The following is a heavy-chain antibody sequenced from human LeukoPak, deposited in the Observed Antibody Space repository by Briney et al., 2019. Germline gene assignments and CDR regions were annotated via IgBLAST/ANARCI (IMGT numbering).Heavy chain of an antibody. J-gene: IGHJ4*02. D-gene: IGHD6-13*01. CDR2: ISWDGGKT. CDR1: GSTFDDYT. Sequence: GGSLRLSCAASGSTFDDYTMHWVRQAPGKGLEWVSLISWDGGKTSYADSVKGRFTISRDNSKNSLYLQMNSLRSEDTALYYCVPQRLSAAFDYWGQGTLVTVSS. V-gene: IGHV3-43*01. CDR3: VPQRLSAAFDY.